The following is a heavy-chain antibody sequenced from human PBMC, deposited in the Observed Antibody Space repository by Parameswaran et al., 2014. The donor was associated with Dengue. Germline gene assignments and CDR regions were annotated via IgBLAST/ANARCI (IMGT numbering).Heavy chain of an antibody. CDR3: ARDPDTIMADDRRFDY. J-gene: IGHJ4*02. D-gene: IGHD5-18*01. CDR2: ISHDGNNK. V-gene: IGHV3-30*16. Sequence: WIRQPPGKGLYWVAFISHDGNNKYYADSVKGRFSISRDNSKNTLYLQMNSLTAEDTAVYYCARDPDTIMADDRRFDYWGQGTLVTVSS.